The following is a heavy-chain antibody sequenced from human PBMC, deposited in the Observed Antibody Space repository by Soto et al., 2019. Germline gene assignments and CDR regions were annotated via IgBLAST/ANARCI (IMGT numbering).Heavy chain of an antibody. Sequence: GGSLRLSCAASGFTFSSYGMHWVRQAPGKGLEWVAVISYDGSNKYYADSVKGRFTISRDNSKNTLYLQMNSLRAEDTAVYYRAKEAQDYIWGRYEIDYWGQGTLVTVSS. J-gene: IGHJ4*02. CDR2: ISYDGSNK. CDR3: AKEAQDYIWGRYEIDY. CDR1: GFTFSSYG. D-gene: IGHD3-16*01. V-gene: IGHV3-30*18.